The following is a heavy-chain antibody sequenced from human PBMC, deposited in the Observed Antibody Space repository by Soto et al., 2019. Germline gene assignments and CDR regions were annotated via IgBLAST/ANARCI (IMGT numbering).Heavy chain of an antibody. CDR2: IYYSGST. CDR3: ARGRTEYCSGGSCRIYYFDY. J-gene: IGHJ4*02. D-gene: IGHD2-15*01. Sequence: TFEMMSLPNTVSGGTSRGGGYCWSWIRKNPGKGLEWIGYIYYSGSTYYNPSLKSRVTISVDTSKNQFSLKLSSVTAADTAVYYCARGRTEYCSGGSCRIYYFDYWGQGTLVTVSS. V-gene: IGHV4-31*03. CDR1: GGTSRGGGYC.